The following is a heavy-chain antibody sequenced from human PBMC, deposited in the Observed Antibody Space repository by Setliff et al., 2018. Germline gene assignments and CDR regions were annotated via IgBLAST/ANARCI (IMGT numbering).Heavy chain of an antibody. D-gene: IGHD3-3*01. J-gene: IGHJ4*02. CDR2: IYRSGST. CDR3: ARHGLQFLEWLSAFDY. Sequence: SETLSLTCAVSGYSISSGYYWGWIRQAPGKGLEWIASIYRSGSTYYNPSLKSRVTISVDTSKNQFSLKLTSVTAADTAVYYCARHGLQFLEWLSAFDYWGQGTLVTVSS. CDR1: GYSISSGYY. V-gene: IGHV4-38-2*01.